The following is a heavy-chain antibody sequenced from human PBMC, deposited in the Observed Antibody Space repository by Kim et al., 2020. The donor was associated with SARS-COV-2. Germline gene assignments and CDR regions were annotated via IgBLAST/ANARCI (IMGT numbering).Heavy chain of an antibody. D-gene: IGHD2-15*01. Sequence: GGSLRLFCAASGFTFSSYAMHWARQAPGKGLEFVSAITSNGGSTYYANSVKGRFTISRDNSKNTLHLQMGSLSAEDMAVYYCATGGAAIVPYWGQGTPVT. CDR2: ITSNGGST. CDR3: ATGGAAIVPY. CDR1: GFTFSSYA. V-gene: IGHV3-64*01. J-gene: IGHJ4*02.